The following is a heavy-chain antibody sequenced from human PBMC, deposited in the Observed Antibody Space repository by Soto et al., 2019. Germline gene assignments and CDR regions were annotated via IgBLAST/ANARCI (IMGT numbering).Heavy chain of an antibody. J-gene: IGHJ4*02. D-gene: IGHD6-13*01. Sequence: ASVKVSCKASGYTFTSYYLHWVRQAPGQGLEWMGIIHPSGGNTDYAQKFQGRVTMTRDTSTSTDYMELSSLRSEDPAVYYCARVTIAAYFDYWGQGTLVTVSS. CDR2: IHPSGGNT. CDR3: ARVTIAAYFDY. V-gene: IGHV1-46*01. CDR1: GYTFTSYY.